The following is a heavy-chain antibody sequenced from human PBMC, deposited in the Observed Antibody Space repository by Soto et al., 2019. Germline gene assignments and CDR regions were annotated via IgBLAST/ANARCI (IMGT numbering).Heavy chain of an antibody. CDR3: ARDLGYYASSGYFDY. D-gene: IGHD3-22*01. CDR1: GFTFSDHY. Sequence: PGGSLRLSCAASGFTFSDHYMSWIRQAPGKGLEWVSYISSSGDIIYYADSVKGRFTISRDNAKNSLYLQMNSLRAEDTAVYYCARDLGYYASSGYFDYWGQRTLVTVSS. V-gene: IGHV3-11*01. CDR2: ISSSGDII. J-gene: IGHJ4*02.